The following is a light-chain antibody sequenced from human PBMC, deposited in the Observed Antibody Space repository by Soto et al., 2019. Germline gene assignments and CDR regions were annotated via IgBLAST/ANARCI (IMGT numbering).Light chain of an antibody. V-gene: IGLV2-8*01. CDR1: SSDVGGYNY. J-gene: IGLJ2*01. CDR2: EVS. Sequence: QSALTQPPSASGSPGQSVTISCTGTSSDVGGYNYVSWYQQHPGKAPKLMIYEVSKRPSGVPDRFSGSKSGNTASLTVSGLQGEDEADYYCSSNAGSNNLVFGGGTQLTVL. CDR3: SSNAGSNNLV.